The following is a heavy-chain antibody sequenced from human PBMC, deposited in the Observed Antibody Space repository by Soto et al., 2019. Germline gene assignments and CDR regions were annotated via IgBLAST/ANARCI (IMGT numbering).Heavy chain of an antibody. CDR3: AHRRSIAVPVEY. V-gene: IGHV3-15*01. D-gene: IGHD6-6*01. Sequence: PGGSLRLSCAASGFTFSNVWLSWVRQGPGKGLEWLGRIKSRTENETTDYASPARGRFIISRDDSKNMLYLQLNSLKSEDTGVYYCAHRRSIAVPVEYWGQGTLVTVSS. CDR2: IKSRTENETT. J-gene: IGHJ4*02. CDR1: GFTFSNVW.